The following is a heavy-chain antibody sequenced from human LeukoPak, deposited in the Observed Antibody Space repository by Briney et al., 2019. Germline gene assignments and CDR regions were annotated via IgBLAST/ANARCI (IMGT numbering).Heavy chain of an antibody. J-gene: IGHJ4*02. CDR3: ATGKSCTTCYLPDY. CDR2: INQDGGEK. D-gene: IGHD2-2*01. V-gene: IGHV3-7*01. CDR1: GFTFSSYW. Sequence: HPGGSLRLSCAASGFTFSSYWMCWVRQAPGKGLEWVANINQDGGEKYYVDSVKGRFTISRDNAKNSLYLQMNSLRAEDTAVYHCATGKSCTTCYLPDYWGQGTLVTVSS.